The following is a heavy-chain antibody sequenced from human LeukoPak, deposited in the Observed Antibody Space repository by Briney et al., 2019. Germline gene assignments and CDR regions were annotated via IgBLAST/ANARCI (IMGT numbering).Heavy chain of an antibody. J-gene: IGHJ5*02. Sequence: ASVKVSCKASGYTFASYYMHWVRQAPGQGLEWMGIINPSGGSTSYAQKFQGRVTMTRDTSTSTVYMELSSLRSEDTAVYYCARVRMTTRFSIDPWGQGTLVTVSS. CDR3: ARVRMTTRFSIDP. CDR2: INPSGGST. CDR1: GYTFASYY. V-gene: IGHV1-46*01. D-gene: IGHD4-11*01.